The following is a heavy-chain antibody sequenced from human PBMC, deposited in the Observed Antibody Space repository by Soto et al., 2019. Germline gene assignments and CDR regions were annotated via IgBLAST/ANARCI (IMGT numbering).Heavy chain of an antibody. CDR1: GYTFTSYG. CDR2: ISAYNGNT. J-gene: IGHJ6*03. Sequence: ASVKGSCKASGYTFTSYGISWVRQAPGQGLEWMGWISAYNGNTNYAQKLQGRVTMTTDTSTSTAYMELRSLRSDDTAVYYCARVKPADARVQNYYYYYYMDVWGKGTTVTVSS. D-gene: IGHD2-2*01. V-gene: IGHV1-18*01. CDR3: ARVKPADARVQNYYYYYYMDV.